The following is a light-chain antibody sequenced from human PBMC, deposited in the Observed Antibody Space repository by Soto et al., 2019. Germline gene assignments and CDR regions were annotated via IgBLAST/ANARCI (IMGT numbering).Light chain of an antibody. CDR1: QSVSRSY. J-gene: IGKJ1*01. CDR3: QQFRT. V-gene: IGKV3-20*01. Sequence: EILLTQSPGTLALSPGERATLSCRASQSVSRSYLAWYQQKPGQAPRLLIYGASSRATGIPDRFSGSGSGTDFTLTIRRLEPQDFAVYYCQQFRTFGQGTKVDIK. CDR2: GAS.